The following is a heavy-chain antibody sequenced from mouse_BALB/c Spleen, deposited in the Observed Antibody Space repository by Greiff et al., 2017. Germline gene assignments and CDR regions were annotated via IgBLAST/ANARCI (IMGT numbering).Heavy chain of an antibody. Sequence: EVMLVESGGGLVQPGGSRKLSCAASGFTFSSFGMHWVRQAPEKGLEWVGDISSGSSTIYNADTVKSRFTISRDNPKKTLFLQMTNLRSEDTAMYYCAKSGSLDYWGQGTTLTVSA. J-gene: IGHJ2*01. CDR1: GFTFSSFG. V-gene: IGHV5-17*02. CDR2: ISSGSSTI. D-gene: IGHD1-2*01. CDR3: AKSGSLDY.